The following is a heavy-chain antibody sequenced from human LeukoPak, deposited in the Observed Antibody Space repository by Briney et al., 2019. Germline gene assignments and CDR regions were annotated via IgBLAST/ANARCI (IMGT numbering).Heavy chain of an antibody. CDR2: INYSGST. Sequence: SETLSLTCAVYGWTFSGYYWSWIRQPPWKGLEWIGEINYSGSTNYNPSLMSGVTILVVKYKNQFPLELSYVHAADTAVYYCAREGYSSGSFDYWGQGTLVTVSS. J-gene: IGHJ4*02. CDR3: AREGYSSGSFDY. CDR1: GWTFSGYY. D-gene: IGHD6-19*01. V-gene: IGHV4-34*01.